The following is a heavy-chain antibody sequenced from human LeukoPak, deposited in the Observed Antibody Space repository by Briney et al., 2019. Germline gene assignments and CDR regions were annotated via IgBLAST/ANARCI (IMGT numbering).Heavy chain of an antibody. CDR1: GFTFSNYA. J-gene: IGHJ3*02. D-gene: IGHD5-24*01. Sequence: GGSLRLSCAASGFTFSNYAMNWVRQAPGKGLEWVSAISGSGGSTYYADSVKGRFTISRDNSKNTLYLQMNSLRGEDTAVYYCARDRRALERAWDAFDIWGQGTMVTVSS. CDR2: ISGSGGST. V-gene: IGHV3-23*01. CDR3: ARDRRALERAWDAFDI.